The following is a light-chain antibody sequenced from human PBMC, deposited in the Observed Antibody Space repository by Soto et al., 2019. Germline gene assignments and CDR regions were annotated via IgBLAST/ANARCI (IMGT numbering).Light chain of an antibody. Sequence: QSVLTQPPSVSAAPGQKVTISCSGSSSNIGNNYVSWYQQLPGTAPKLLIYDNNKRPSGIPDRFSGSKSGTSATLDITGLQTGVEADYFCGTWATSPSVAFGGGTKLTVL. V-gene: IGLV1-51*01. CDR3: GTWATSPSVA. CDR1: SSNIGNNY. J-gene: IGLJ2*01. CDR2: DNN.